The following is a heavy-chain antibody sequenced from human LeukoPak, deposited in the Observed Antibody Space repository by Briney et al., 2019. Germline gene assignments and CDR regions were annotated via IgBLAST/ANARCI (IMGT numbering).Heavy chain of an antibody. D-gene: IGHD6-13*01. CDR2: LNPDGTST. J-gene: IGHJ4*02. CDR3: AGEIVAAAPRY. V-gene: IGHV3-74*01. CDR1: GFTFSSYW. Sequence: PGGSLRLSRAAPGFTFSSYWMYWVRQAPGKGLVWVSRLNPDGTSTNYADSVKGRFTISRDNAKNTLYLQMNSLRADDTAVYYCAGEIVAAAPRYWGQGTLVSVSS.